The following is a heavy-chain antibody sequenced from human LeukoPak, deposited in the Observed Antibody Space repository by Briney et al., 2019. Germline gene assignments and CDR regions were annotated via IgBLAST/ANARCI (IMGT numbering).Heavy chain of an antibody. CDR2: ISSSRSII. J-gene: IGHJ3*01. D-gene: IGHD4-17*01. CDR3: ARDGTTVTTSGALDAFDL. CDR1: GFTFNSYS. V-gene: IGHV3-48*01. Sequence: GGALRLSCAASGFTFNSYSMNWVRRAPGKGLEWVSYISSSRSIIYYADSVTGRFTISRDNAKNSLYLQMNSLRAEDTAVYYCARDGTTVTTSGALDAFDLWGQGTMVTVSS.